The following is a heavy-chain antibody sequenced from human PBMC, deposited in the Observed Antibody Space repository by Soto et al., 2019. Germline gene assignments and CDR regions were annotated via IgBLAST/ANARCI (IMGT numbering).Heavy chain of an antibody. J-gene: IGHJ4*02. CDR3: ARSVGAALSDY. CDR2: INAGNGNT. Sequence: QVQLVQSGAEVKKPGASVKVSCKASGYTFTSYAMNWVRQAPGQRLEWMGWINAGNGNTKYSQKFQGRVTITRNTSASTAYMELSSLRSEDTAVYYCARSVGAALSDYWGQGTLVTVSS. D-gene: IGHD1-26*01. V-gene: IGHV1-3*01. CDR1: GYTFTSYA.